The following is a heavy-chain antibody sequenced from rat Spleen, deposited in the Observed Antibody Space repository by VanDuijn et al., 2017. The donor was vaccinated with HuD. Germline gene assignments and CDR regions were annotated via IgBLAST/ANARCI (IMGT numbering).Heavy chain of an antibody. CDR1: GFTFSNYW. Sequence: EVQLVESGGGLVQPGDSLKLSCVASGFTFSNYWMTWIRQVPGKGLEWVASITNTGGSSYYPDSVKGRFTISRDNAKDTLYLQMNSLRSEDTANYYCTTDPGLNNPFDYWGQGVMVTVSS. CDR2: ITNTGGSS. CDR3: TTDPGLNNPFDY. D-gene: IGHD1-6*01. V-gene: IGHV5-31*01. J-gene: IGHJ2*01.